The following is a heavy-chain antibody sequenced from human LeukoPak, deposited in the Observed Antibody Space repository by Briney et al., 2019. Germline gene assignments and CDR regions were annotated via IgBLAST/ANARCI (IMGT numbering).Heavy chain of an antibody. D-gene: IGHD3-9*01. CDR1: GGSISSGNYY. J-gene: IGHJ5*02. CDR2: VYSSGST. CDR3: ASSNILAGFWFDP. Sequence: SETLSLTCTVSGGSISSGNYYRSWIRQPPGKGLEWIGRVYSSGSTSYNPSLESRVTISLDTSMNHFSLRLSSVTAADTAMYFCASSNILAGFWFDPWGQGTLVIVSS. V-gene: IGHV4-61*02.